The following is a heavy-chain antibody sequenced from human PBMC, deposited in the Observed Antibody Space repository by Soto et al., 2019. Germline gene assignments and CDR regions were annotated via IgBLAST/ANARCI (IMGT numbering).Heavy chain of an antibody. Sequence: SETLSLTCTVSGGSISSYYWSWIRQPPGKGLEWIGYIYYSGSTNYNPSLKSRVTISGDTSKNQFSLKLSSVTAADTAVYYCARDRVGYDILTGYYYYGMDVWGQGTTVTV. CDR2: IYYSGST. D-gene: IGHD3-9*01. V-gene: IGHV4-59*01. J-gene: IGHJ6*02. CDR1: GGSISSYY. CDR3: ARDRVGYDILTGYYYYGMDV.